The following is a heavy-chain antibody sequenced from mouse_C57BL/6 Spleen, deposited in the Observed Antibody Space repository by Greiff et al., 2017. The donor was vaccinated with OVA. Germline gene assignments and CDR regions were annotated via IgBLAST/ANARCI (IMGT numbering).Heavy chain of an antibody. CDR2: IDPSDSYT. CDR3: ARQITTVGYFDY. J-gene: IGHJ2*01. V-gene: IGHV1-50*01. Sequence: QVQLQQPGAELVKPGASVKLSCKASGYTFTSYWMQWVKQRPGQGLEWIGEIDPSDSYTNYNQKFKGKATLTVDTSSSTAYMQLSSLTSEDSAVYYCARQITTVGYFDYWGQGTTLTVSS. CDR1: GYTFTSYW. D-gene: IGHD1-1*01.